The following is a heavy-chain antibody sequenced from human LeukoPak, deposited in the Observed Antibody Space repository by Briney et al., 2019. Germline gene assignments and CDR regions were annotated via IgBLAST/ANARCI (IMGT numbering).Heavy chain of an antibody. CDR1: GGSFSGYY. Sequence: ETLSLTCAVYGGSFSGYYWSWIRQPPGKGLEWIGEINHSGSTNYNPSLKSRVTISVDTSKNQFSLKLSSVTAADTAVYYCARGNYYDSSTYYRAFDIWGQGTMVTVSS. V-gene: IGHV4-34*01. CDR3: ARGNYYDSSTYYRAFDI. J-gene: IGHJ3*02. CDR2: INHSGST. D-gene: IGHD3-22*01.